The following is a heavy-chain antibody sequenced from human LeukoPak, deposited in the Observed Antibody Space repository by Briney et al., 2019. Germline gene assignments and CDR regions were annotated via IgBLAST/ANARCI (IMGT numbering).Heavy chain of an antibody. CDR2: IIPIFGTA. CDR1: GGTFSSYA. Sequence: SVKVSCKASGGTFSSYAISWVRQAPGQGLEWMGGIIPIFGTANYAQKFQGRVTITADKSTSTAYMELSSLRSEDTAVYYCASYIFKYYYDSSGPQLGDAFDIWGQGTMVTVSS. J-gene: IGHJ3*02. V-gene: IGHV1-69*06. D-gene: IGHD3-22*01. CDR3: ASYIFKYYYDSSGPQLGDAFDI.